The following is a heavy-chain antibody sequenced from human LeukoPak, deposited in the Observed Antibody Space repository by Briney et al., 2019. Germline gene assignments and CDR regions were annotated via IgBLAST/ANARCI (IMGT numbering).Heavy chain of an antibody. Sequence: PGGSLRLSCAASGFTFSSYAMSWVRQAPGKGLEWVSAISGSGGSTYYADSVKGRFTISRDNSKNTLYLQMNSLRAEDTAVYYCAKLYLIVVVVAATNWFDPWGQGTLVTVSS. CDR1: GFTFSSYA. J-gene: IGHJ5*02. CDR3: AKLYLIVVVVAATNWFDP. D-gene: IGHD2-15*01. CDR2: ISGSGGST. V-gene: IGHV3-23*01.